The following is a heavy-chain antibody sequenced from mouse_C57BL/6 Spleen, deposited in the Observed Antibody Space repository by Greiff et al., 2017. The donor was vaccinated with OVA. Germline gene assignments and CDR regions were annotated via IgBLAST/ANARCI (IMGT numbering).Heavy chain of an antibody. V-gene: IGHV1-50*01. Sequence: VQLQQPGAELVKPGASVKLSCKASGYTFTSYWMQWVKQRPGQGLEWIGEIDPSDSYTNYNQKFKGKATLTVDTSSSTAYMQLSSLTSEDSAVYYCARGYYGSSYDFDYWGQGTTLTVSS. CDR2: IDPSDSYT. J-gene: IGHJ2*01. CDR3: ARGYYGSSYDFDY. D-gene: IGHD1-1*01. CDR1: GYTFTSYW.